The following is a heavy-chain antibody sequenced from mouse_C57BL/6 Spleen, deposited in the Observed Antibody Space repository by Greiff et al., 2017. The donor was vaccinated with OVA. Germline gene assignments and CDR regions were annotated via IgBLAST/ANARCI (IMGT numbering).Heavy chain of an antibody. J-gene: IGHJ3*01. V-gene: IGHV5-4*01. CDR3: ARGDGTPAWFAY. CDR1: GFTFSSYA. D-gene: IGHD1-1*01. CDR2: ISDGGSYT. Sequence: EVQLVESGGGLVKPGGSLKLSCAASGFTFSSYAMSWVRQTPEKRLEWVATISDGGSYTYYPDNVKGRFTISRDNAKNNLYLQMSHLKSEDTAMYYCARGDGTPAWFAYWGQGTLVTVSA.